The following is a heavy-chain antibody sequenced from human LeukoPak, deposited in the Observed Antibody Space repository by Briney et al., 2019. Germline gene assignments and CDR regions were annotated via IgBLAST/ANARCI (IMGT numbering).Heavy chain of an antibody. CDR1: GFTFSSYA. CDR2: ISGSGGST. Sequence: PGGSLRLSCAASGFTFSSYAMSWVRQAPGKGLEWVSAISGSGGSTYYADSVKGRFTVSRDNSKNTVFLQMNSLRAEDTAVYFCAKEPHILTGYYTDYFDFWGQGTLVTVSS. J-gene: IGHJ4*02. V-gene: IGHV3-23*01. D-gene: IGHD3-9*01. CDR3: AKEPHILTGYYTDYFDF.